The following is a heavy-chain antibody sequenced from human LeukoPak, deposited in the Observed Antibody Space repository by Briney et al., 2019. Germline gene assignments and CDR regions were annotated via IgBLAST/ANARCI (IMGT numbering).Heavy chain of an antibody. J-gene: IGHJ4*02. Sequence: GGSLRLSCAASGFTFSNAWMSWVRQAPGKGLEWVGRIKSKTVGGTTDYAAPVKGRFTISRDDSKNTLYLQMNSLKTEDTAVYYCTTVAGALGGYFDYWGQGTLVTVSS. V-gene: IGHV3-15*01. D-gene: IGHD7-27*01. CDR3: TTVAGALGGYFDY. CDR2: IKSKTVGGTT. CDR1: GFTFSNAW.